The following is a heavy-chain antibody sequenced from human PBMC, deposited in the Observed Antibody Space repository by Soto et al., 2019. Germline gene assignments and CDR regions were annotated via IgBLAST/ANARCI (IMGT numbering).Heavy chain of an antibody. V-gene: IGHV1-3*01. CDR2: INGGTGQT. CDR3: ARGKGMEENYYYYGLDI. Sequence: ASVKVSCKASGYTFSTYAMHWVRQAPGQSLEWMGWINGGTGQTRYSQRFQDRVTITRDTPASTANMELTSLTSEDTAVYYCARGKGMEENYYYYGLDIWGQGTTVTVSS. J-gene: IGHJ6*02. CDR1: GYTFSTYA. D-gene: IGHD1-1*01.